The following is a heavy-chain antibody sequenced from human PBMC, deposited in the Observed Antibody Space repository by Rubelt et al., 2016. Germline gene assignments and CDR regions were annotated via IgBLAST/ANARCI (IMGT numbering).Heavy chain of an antibody. V-gene: IGHV3-7*03. CDR3: ARAPQVYCSYGLEV. CDR2: INQDGSET. D-gene: IGHD5/OR15-5a*01. Sequence: GGSLRLSCSASGFIFSTYWMTWVRQAPGKGLEWVANINQDGSETKYVDSVKGRFTISRDNAKNSLFLQMSSLRAEDTAVYYCARAPQVYCSYGLEVWGQGTTVTVSS. CDR1: GFIFSTYW. J-gene: IGHJ6*02.